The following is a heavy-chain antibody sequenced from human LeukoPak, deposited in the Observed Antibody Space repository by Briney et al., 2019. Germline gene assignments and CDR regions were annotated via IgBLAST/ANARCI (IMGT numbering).Heavy chain of an antibody. CDR2: IYTSRST. CDR3: ARGATFINDYYYYMDV. J-gene: IGHJ6*03. D-gene: IGHD2/OR15-2a*01. V-gene: IGHV4-4*07. CDR1: GGSLSSYY. Sequence: SETLSLTCTVSGGSLSSYYWSWIRQPAGKGLEWIGRIYTSRSTNYNPSLKSRVTISVDKSKNQFSLKVSSVTAADTAVYYCARGATFINDYYYYMDVWGKGTTVTVSS.